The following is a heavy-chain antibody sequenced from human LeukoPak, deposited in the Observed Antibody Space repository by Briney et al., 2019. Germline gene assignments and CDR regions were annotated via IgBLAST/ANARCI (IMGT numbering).Heavy chain of an antibody. Sequence: SETLSLTCTVSGGPISSSSYYWGWLRQPPGKGLEWIGSIYYSGSTYYNPSLKSRVTISVDMSNNQFSLNLRSVTAADTAVYYCARGVIRAVAVLGYWGQGTLVTVTS. D-gene: IGHD6-19*01. V-gene: IGHV4-39*07. CDR1: GGPISSSSYY. CDR2: IYYSGST. J-gene: IGHJ4*02. CDR3: ARGVIRAVAVLGY.